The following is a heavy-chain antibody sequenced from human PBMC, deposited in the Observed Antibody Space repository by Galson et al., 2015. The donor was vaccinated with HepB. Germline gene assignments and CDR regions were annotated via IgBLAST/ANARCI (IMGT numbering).Heavy chain of an antibody. V-gene: IGHV3-23*01. Sequence: SLRLSCAASGFTFSSHAMSWVRQAPGKGLEWVSAISGSGGSTYYADSVKGRFTISRDNSKNTLYLQMNSLRAEDTAVYYCAKLPPYSSGRSPYYFDYWGQGTLVTVSS. J-gene: IGHJ4*02. D-gene: IGHD6-19*01. CDR3: AKLPPYSSGRSPYYFDY. CDR1: GFTFSSHA. CDR2: ISGSGGST.